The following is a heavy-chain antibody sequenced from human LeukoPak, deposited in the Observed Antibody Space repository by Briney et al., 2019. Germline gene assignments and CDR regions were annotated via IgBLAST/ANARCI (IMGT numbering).Heavy chain of an antibody. V-gene: IGHV4-34*01. Sequence: PSETLSLTCAVYGGSFSGYYWSWIRQPPGKGLEWIGEINHSGSTNYNPSLKSRVTISIDTSENQFFLKLNSVTAADTAVYYCARNPKWSVRYNWFDPWGQGTLVTVSS. CDR3: ARNPKWSVRYNWFDP. CDR1: GGSFSGYY. D-gene: IGHD1-26*01. J-gene: IGHJ5*02. CDR2: INHSGST.